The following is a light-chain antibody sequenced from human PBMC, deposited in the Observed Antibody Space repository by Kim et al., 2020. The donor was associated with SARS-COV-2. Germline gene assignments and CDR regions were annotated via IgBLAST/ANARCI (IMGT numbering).Light chain of an antibody. Sequence: EIVLTQSPGTLSLSPGETATLSCRASQSISSALVAWHQQRPGQAPRLLMCGASIRPTGIPDRVSGSVSGTDFTLTISRLETDYFAIYYCQLFGSTPFTLVGGTQVDI. CDR1: QSISSAL. J-gene: IGKJ4*02. CDR3: QLFGSTPFT. V-gene: IGKV3-20*01. CDR2: GAS.